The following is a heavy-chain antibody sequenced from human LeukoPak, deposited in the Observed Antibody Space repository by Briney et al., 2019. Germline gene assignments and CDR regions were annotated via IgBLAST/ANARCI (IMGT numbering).Heavy chain of an antibody. Sequence: GGSLRLSCAASGFTFSNYWMSWVRQAPGKGLEWVSVIYSGGSTYYADSVKGRFTISRDNSKNTLYLQMNSLRAEDTAVYYCASSPGTAMVYYYYGMDVWGQGTTVTVSS. J-gene: IGHJ6*02. CDR2: IYSGGST. V-gene: IGHV3-53*01. D-gene: IGHD5-18*01. CDR3: ASSPGTAMVYYYYGMDV. CDR1: GFTFSNYW.